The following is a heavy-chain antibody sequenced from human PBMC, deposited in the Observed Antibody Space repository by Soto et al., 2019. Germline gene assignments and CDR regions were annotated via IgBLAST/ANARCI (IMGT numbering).Heavy chain of an antibody. D-gene: IGHD2-21*01. Sequence: LSLTCAVSGGSINTGGCYWSWIRQHPGKGLEWIGYIYYSGSTSYNPSLESRLTVSLDTSKNQFSLRLTSVTAADTAVYYCAREAARHKDSAAFDIWGQGTMVTVSS. CDR1: GGSINTGGCY. V-gene: IGHV4-31*11. CDR2: IYYSGST. CDR3: AREAARHKDSAAFDI. J-gene: IGHJ3*02.